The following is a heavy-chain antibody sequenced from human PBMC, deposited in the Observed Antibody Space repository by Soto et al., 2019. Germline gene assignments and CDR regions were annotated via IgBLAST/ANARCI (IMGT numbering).Heavy chain of an antibody. J-gene: IGHJ4*02. V-gene: IGHV4-59*08. CDR3: ARRGAAAAKTIFDY. CDR2: IYYSGST. Sequence: SETLSLTCTVSGGSISSYYWSWIRQPPGKGLEWIGYIYYSGSTNYNPSLKSRVTISVDTSKNQFSLKLSSVTAADTAVYYCARRGAAAAKTIFDYWGQGTLVTVSS. CDR1: GGSISSYY. D-gene: IGHD6-13*01.